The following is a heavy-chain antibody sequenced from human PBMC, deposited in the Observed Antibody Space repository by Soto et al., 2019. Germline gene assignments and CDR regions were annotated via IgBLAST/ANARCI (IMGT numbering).Heavy chain of an antibody. CDR3: ARERPDGARLDP. V-gene: IGHV4-30-4*01. CDR2: IYHSGST. Sequence: QVQLQESGPGLLKPSQTLSLTCSVSGGSISSSGYYWSRIRQPPGKGLEWIGYIYHSGSTYYNPSLKSRVTISVDTSKNQFSLKLSSVTAADTAVYYCARERPDGARLDPWGQGTLVTVSS. D-gene: IGHD6-6*01. J-gene: IGHJ5*02. CDR1: GGSISSSGYY.